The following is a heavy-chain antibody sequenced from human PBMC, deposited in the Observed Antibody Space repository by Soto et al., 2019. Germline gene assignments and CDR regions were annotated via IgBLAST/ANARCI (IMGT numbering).Heavy chain of an antibody. Sequence: GGSVKVSCKASGGTFYTYTFSWVRQAPGQGLEWMGSITPIYPTTNYAEKFQGRLTVTADGSTNTAYMELNSLTSEDTAVYYCARIPRYSFPTSDDLDSWGQGTLVTVS. CDR1: GGTFYTYT. CDR2: ITPIYPTT. D-gene: IGHD5-18*01. J-gene: IGHJ4*02. CDR3: ARIPRYSFPTSDDLDS. V-gene: IGHV1-69*13.